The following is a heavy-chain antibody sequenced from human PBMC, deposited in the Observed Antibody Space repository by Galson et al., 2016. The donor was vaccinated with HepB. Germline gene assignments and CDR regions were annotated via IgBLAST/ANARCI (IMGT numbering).Heavy chain of an antibody. J-gene: IGHJ6*02. CDR1: GFTFSSYG. V-gene: IGHV3-48*02. CDR3: ATSDSGSDTFVDV. CDR2: ISRGSGTI. D-gene: IGHD2/OR15-2a*01. Sequence: SLRLSCAASGFTFSSYGMHWIRQAPGKGLEWVSYISRGSGTIYYADSVRGRFTVSRDNARNSLYLQMNSLRDEDTAVYYCATSDSGSDTFVDVWGQGTTVIVTS.